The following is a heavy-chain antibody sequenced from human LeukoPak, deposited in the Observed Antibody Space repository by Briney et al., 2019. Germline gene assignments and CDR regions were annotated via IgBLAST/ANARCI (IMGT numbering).Heavy chain of an antibody. D-gene: IGHD3-22*01. CDR1: GGSISSGDHY. CDR2: IYYSGST. J-gene: IGHJ3*02. Sequence: SETLSLTCTVSGGSISSGDHYWRWIRQPPGKGLEWIGYIYYSGSTYYNPSLKSRVTISVDTSKNQFSLKLSSVTAADTAVYYCATATYYYDSSGYYHAFDIWGEGTMVTVSS. V-gene: IGHV4-30-4*01. CDR3: ATATYYYDSSGYYHAFDI.